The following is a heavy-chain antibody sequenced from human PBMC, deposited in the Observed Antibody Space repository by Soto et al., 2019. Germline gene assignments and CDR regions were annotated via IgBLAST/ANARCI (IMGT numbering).Heavy chain of an antibody. J-gene: IGHJ6*02. CDR3: ARGGLELNPISDYYYGMDV. CDR1: GGSISSGDYY. D-gene: IGHD1-7*01. CDR2: IYYSGST. Sequence: PSETLSLTCTVSGGSISSGDYYWSWIRQPPGKGLEWIGYIYYSGSTYYNPSLKSRVTISVDTSKNQFSLKLSSVTAADTAVYYCARGGLELNPISDYYYGMDVWGQGTTVTVSS. V-gene: IGHV4-30-4*01.